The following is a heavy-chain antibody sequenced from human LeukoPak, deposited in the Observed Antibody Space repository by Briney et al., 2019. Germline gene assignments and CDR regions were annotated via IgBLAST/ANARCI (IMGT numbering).Heavy chain of an antibody. Sequence: QSGGSLRLSCAASGFTFSSYWMSWVRQAPGKGLEWVANIKQDGSEKYYVDSVKGRFTISRDNSKNTLYLQMNSLRAEDTAVYYCAKAGRGTAMVPIDYWGQGTLVTVSS. V-gene: IGHV3-7*05. CDR2: IKQDGSEK. CDR3: AKAGRGTAMVPIDY. J-gene: IGHJ4*02. D-gene: IGHD5-18*01. CDR1: GFTFSSYW.